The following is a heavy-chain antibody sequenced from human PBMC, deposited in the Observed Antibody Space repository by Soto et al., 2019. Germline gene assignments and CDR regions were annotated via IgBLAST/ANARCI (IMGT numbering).Heavy chain of an antibody. D-gene: IGHD3-22*01. V-gene: IGHV1-3*01. Sequence: QVQLVQSGAEVKKPGASVKVSCKASGYTFTSYAMHWVRQAPGQSLEWMGWINAGNGNTKYSQKFQGRVTITRDTSASTAYMELSSLRSEDTAGYYCARGDYYDIHDYWGQGTLVTVSS. CDR1: GYTFTSYA. J-gene: IGHJ4*02. CDR2: INAGNGNT. CDR3: ARGDYYDIHDY.